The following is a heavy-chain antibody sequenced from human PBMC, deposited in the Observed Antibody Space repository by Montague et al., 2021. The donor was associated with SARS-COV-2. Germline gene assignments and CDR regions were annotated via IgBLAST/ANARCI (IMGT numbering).Heavy chain of an antibody. V-gene: IGHV4-61*08. D-gene: IGHD6-13*01. J-gene: IGHJ3*01. Sequence: LVKPTQTLTLTCTFSGFSLSTTGVGVGWIRQPPGKGLEWIGYIYYSGSTNYNPSLKSRVAISVDTSKYQFSLKLSSVTAADTAVYYWARGSGYSSSWYIALEFWGQGTMVTVSS. CDR2: IYYSGST. CDR3: ARGSGYSSSWYIALEF. CDR1: GFSLSTTGVG.